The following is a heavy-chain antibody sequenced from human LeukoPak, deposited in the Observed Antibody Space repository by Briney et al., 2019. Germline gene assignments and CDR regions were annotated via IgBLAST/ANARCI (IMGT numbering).Heavy chain of an antibody. V-gene: IGHV4-59*01. Sequence: PSETLSLTCPVSGDSISSYYWTWIRQPPGKGLEWIGCIYYSGSPNYNPSLKSRVTILLDTSKNQLSLKLTSVTAADSAVYYCARAGSGWSFDYWGQGTLVTVSP. D-gene: IGHD6-19*01. CDR1: GDSISSYY. CDR2: IYYSGSP. CDR3: ARAGSGWSFDY. J-gene: IGHJ4*02.